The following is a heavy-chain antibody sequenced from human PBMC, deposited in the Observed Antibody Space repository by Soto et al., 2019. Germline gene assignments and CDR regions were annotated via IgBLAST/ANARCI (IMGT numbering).Heavy chain of an antibody. CDR1: GGSISSSNW. V-gene: IGHV4-4*02. CDR2: IYHSGST. Sequence: QVXLQESGPGLVKPSGTLSLTCAVSGGSISSSNWWSWVRQPPGKGLEWIGEIYHSGSTNYNPSLXSRVTISVDKSKNQFSLKLSSVTAADTAVYYCARRGFPIAAAGTGAFDIWGQGTMVTVSS. CDR3: ARRGFPIAAAGTGAFDI. J-gene: IGHJ3*02. D-gene: IGHD6-13*01.